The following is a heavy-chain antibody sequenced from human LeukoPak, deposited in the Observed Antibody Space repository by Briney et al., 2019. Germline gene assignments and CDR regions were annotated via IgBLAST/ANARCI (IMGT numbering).Heavy chain of an antibody. V-gene: IGHV1-18*01. CDR1: GYTFTSYG. CDR2: ISAYNGNT. D-gene: IGHD4-23*01. J-gene: IGHJ4*02. Sequence: ASVKVSCKASGYTFTSYGISWVRQAPGQGLEWIGWISAYNGNTNYAQKLQGRVTMTTDTSTSTAYMELRSLRSDDTAVYYCARSLYGGNSVDYWGQGTLVTVSS. CDR3: ARSLYGGNSVDY.